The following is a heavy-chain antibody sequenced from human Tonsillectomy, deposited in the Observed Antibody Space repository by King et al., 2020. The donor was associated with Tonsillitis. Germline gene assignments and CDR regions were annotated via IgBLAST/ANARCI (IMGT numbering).Heavy chain of an antibody. Sequence: QLQLQESGPGVVKPSETLSLTCTVSGGSISSSDHYWAWIRQPPGKGLEWIGYMYYSGTIFYNPSLKSRITISGGTSGNRFSPKLSSVTAADAAVYFCARSVSGSFDYWGQGALVTVSS. CDR1: GGSISSSDHY. CDR2: MYYSGTI. CDR3: ARSVSGSFDY. D-gene: IGHD2-15*01. J-gene: IGHJ4*02. V-gene: IGHV4-39*01.